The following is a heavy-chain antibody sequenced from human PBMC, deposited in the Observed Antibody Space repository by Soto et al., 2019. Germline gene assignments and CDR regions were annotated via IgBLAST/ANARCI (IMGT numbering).Heavy chain of an antibody. V-gene: IGHV4-31*03. CDR3: ARVDKVDTDPYGMDV. Sequence: PSETLSLTCTVSGGSISSGGYYWSWIRQHPGKGLEWIGYIYYSGSTYYNPSLKSRVTISVDTSKNQFSLKLSSVTAADTAVYYCARVDKVDTDPYGMDVWGQGTTVTLSS. J-gene: IGHJ6*02. CDR2: IYYSGST. D-gene: IGHD5-18*01. CDR1: GGSISSGGYY.